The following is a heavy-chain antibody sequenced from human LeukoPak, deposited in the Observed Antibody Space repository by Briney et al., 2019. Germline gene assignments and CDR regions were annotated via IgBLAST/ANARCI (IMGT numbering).Heavy chain of an antibody. CDR1: GFTFNNYE. V-gene: IGHV3-48*03. J-gene: IGHJ4*02. CDR2: ISSGDRTT. Sequence: GESLRLSCAASGFTFNNYELNWVRQAPPKGLAWVSYISSGDRTTYYAASVKGRFTISRDNAKNSLYLEMNSLRAEDTAVYYCARGGLTSSSWDYWGQGALVTVSS. D-gene: IGHD6-6*01. CDR3: ARGGLTSSSWDY.